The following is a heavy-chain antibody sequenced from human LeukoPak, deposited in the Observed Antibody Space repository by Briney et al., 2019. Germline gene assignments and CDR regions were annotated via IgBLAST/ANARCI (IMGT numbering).Heavy chain of an antibody. V-gene: IGHV1-2*02. CDR3: AILLHCSGGSCYSGYFDY. J-gene: IGHJ4*03. D-gene: IGHD2-15*01. CDR1: GYTFTGYY. CDR2: INPNSGGT. Sequence: ASVKVSCKASGYTFTGYYMHWVRQAPGQGLEWMGWINPNSGGTNYAQKFQGRVTMTRDTSISTAYMELSRLKSDDTAVYYCAILLHCSGGSCYSGYFDYWGQGTTVTVSS.